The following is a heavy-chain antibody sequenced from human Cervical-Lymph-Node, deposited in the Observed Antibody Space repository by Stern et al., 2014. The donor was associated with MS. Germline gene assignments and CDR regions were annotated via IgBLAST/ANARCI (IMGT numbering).Heavy chain of an antibody. CDR2: INPRGGST. CDR1: GYTFTSYY. V-gene: IGHV1-46*01. J-gene: IGHJ1*01. Sequence: VQLVQSGAEVKKPGASVKVSCKAYGYTFTSYYMHWVRQAPGQGLEWMVIINPRGGSTSYAQKFQGRVTMTRDTSTSTVYMELSSLRSEDTAVYYCARDRVGTAAGQALPEYFQHWGQGTLVTVSS. CDR3: ARDRVGTAAGQALPEYFQH. D-gene: IGHD6-13*01.